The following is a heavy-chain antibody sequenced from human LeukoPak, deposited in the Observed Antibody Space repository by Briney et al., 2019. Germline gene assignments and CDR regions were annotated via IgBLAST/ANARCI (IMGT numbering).Heavy chain of an antibody. CDR3: AGEPRVLRNWFDP. D-gene: IGHD2/OR15-2a*01. V-gene: IGHV3-30*04. J-gene: IGHJ5*02. CDR2: ISYDGSNK. Sequence: PGGSLRLSCAASGFTFGSYEMNWVRQAPGKGLEWVAVISYDGSNKYYADSVKGRFTISRDNSKNTLYLQMNSLRAEDTAVYYCAGEPRVLRNWFDPWGQGTLVTVSS. CDR1: GFTFGSYE.